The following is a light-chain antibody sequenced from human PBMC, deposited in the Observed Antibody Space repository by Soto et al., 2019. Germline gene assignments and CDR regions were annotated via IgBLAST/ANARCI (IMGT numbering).Light chain of an antibody. CDR1: QSVRNY. J-gene: IGKJ4*01. CDR2: EAS. CDR3: PQRSDWPLT. Sequence: EIVLTQSPATLSLPPGERATLSCRASQSVRNYIVWYQQKLGQAPRLLIYEASTRATGVPARFSGSGSGTDFTLTISSLAPEDFATYYGPQRSDWPLTFGGGTKVEIK. V-gene: IGKV3-11*01.